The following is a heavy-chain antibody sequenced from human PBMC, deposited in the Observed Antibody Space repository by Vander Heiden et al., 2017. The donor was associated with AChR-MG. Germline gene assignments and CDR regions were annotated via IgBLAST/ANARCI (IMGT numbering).Heavy chain of an antibody. Sequence: EVQLVDSGGGLVQPGGSLTLSCAASGFTFSRYWMHWVRQAPGKGLVWVSRINSDGSSTSYADSVKGRFTISRDNAKNTLYLQMNSLRAEDTAVYYCASRHYYGLGYWGQGTLVTVSS. J-gene: IGHJ4*02. D-gene: IGHD3-10*01. CDR2: INSDGSST. CDR3: ASRHYYGLGY. V-gene: IGHV3-74*01. CDR1: GFTFSRYW.